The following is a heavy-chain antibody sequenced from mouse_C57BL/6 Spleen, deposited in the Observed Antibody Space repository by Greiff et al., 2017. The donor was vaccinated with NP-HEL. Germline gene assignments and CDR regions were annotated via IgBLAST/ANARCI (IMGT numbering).Heavy chain of an antibody. V-gene: IGHV1-64*01. CDR2: IHPNSGST. Sequence: QVQLQQSGAELVKPGASVKLSCKASGYTFTSYWMHWVKQRPGQGLEWIGMIHPNSGSTNYNEKFKSKATLTVDKSSSTAYMQLSSLTSEDSAVYYCARSDLTTVDLFDYWGQGTTLTVSS. D-gene: IGHD1-1*01. CDR1: GYTFTSYW. CDR3: ARSDLTTVDLFDY. J-gene: IGHJ2*01.